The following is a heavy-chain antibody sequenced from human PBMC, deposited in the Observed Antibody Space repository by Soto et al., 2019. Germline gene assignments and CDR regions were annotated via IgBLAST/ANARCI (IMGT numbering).Heavy chain of an antibody. CDR3: AKDSHDILTGYSYLAPDY. CDR2: ISYDGSNK. CDR1: GFTFSSYA. V-gene: IGHV3-30-3*01. Sequence: QVQLVESGGGVVQPGRSLRLSCAASGFTFSSYAMHWVRQAPGKGLEWVAVISYDGSNKYYADSVKGRFTISRDNSKNTLYLQMNSLRAEDTAVYYCAKDSHDILTGYSYLAPDYWGQGTLVTVSS. D-gene: IGHD3-9*01. J-gene: IGHJ4*02.